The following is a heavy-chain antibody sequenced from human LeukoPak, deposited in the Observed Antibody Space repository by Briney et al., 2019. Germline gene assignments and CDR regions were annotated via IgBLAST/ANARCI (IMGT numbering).Heavy chain of an antibody. D-gene: IGHD5-24*01. Sequence: SVKVSCKASGYTFTSYAISWVRQAPGQGLEWMGGIIPIFGTANYAQKFQGRVTITADESTSTAYMELSSLRSDDTAVYYCARGLQENLAWLTAFSAFDIWGPGTMVTVSS. CDR2: IIPIFGTA. V-gene: IGHV1-69*13. J-gene: IGHJ3*02. CDR3: ARGLQENLAWLTAFSAFDI. CDR1: GYTFTSYA.